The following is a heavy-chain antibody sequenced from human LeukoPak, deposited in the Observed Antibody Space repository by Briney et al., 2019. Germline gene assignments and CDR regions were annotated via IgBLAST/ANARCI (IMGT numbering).Heavy chain of an antibody. CDR3: ARSRYWTGFYFDY. CDR1: GGSFSGYY. Sequence: SETLSLTCAVYGGSFSGYYWSWIRQPPGKGLEWIGEINHSGSTNYNPSLKSRVTISVDTSKNQFSLKLSSVTAADTAVYYCARSRYWTGFYFDYWGQGTLVTVSS. J-gene: IGHJ4*02. V-gene: IGHV4-34*01. CDR2: INHSGST. D-gene: IGHD3/OR15-3a*01.